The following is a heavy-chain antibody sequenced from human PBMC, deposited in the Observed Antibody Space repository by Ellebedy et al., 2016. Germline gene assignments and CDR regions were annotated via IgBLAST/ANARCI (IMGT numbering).Heavy chain of an antibody. CDR2: ISGSGGST. J-gene: IGHJ3*02. CDR1: GFTFSSYW. CDR3: ARDRGVVVPAAPDAFDI. Sequence: GESLKISXAASGFTFSSYWMSWVRQAPGKGLEWVSAISGSGGSTYYADSVKGRFTISRDNSKNSLYLQMNSLRAEDTAVYYCARDRGVVVPAAPDAFDIWGQGAMVTVSS. V-gene: IGHV3-23*01. D-gene: IGHD2-2*01.